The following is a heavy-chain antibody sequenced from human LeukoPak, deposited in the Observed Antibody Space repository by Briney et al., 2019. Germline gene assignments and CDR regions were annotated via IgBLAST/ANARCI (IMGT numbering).Heavy chain of an antibody. J-gene: IGHJ4*02. Sequence: SETLSLTCTVSGGSISSGDYYWSWIRQPPGKGLEWIGYIYYSGSTYYNPSLKSRVTISVDTSEYQFSLKLSSVTAADTAVYYCARDRGLTYYYDSSGYYLDWGQGTLVTVSS. D-gene: IGHD3-22*01. CDR1: GGSISSGDYY. V-gene: IGHV4-30-4*08. CDR2: IYYSGST. CDR3: ARDRGLTYYYDSSGYYLD.